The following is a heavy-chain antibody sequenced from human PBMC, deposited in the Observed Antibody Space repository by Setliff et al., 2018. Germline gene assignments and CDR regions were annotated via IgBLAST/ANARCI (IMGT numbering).Heavy chain of an antibody. J-gene: IGHJ4*02. D-gene: IGHD3-3*02. Sequence: ASVKVSCKASGYTFSSNAFHRVRQAPGQTLEWLGWIHAGSSNTLYSERLHDRISITRDTSATTVYMELSSLRSDDTALYYCARMSTLGPHYDFWGQGTLVTVSS. CDR2: IHAGSSNT. V-gene: IGHV1-3*01. CDR1: GYTFSSNA. CDR3: ARMSTLGPHYDF.